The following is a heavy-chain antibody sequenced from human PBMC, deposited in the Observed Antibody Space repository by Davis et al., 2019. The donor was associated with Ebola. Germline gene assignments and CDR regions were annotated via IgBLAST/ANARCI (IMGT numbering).Heavy chain of an antibody. CDR2: INHSGST. D-gene: IGHD3-3*01. J-gene: IGHJ4*02. Sequence: PSETLSLTCAVYGGSFSGYYWSWIRQPPGKGLEWIGEINHSGSTNYNPSLKSRVTISVDTSKNQFSLKLSSVTAADTAVYYCARGRGDFWSGCAFDYWGQGTLVTVSS. CDR3: ARGRGDFWSGCAFDY. CDR1: GGSFSGYY. V-gene: IGHV4-34*01.